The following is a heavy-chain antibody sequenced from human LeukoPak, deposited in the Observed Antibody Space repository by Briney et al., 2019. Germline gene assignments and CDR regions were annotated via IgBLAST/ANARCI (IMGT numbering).Heavy chain of an antibody. CDR1: GGTFSSYA. V-gene: IGHV1-69*13. CDR2: IIPIFGTA. D-gene: IGHD2-21*02. J-gene: IGHJ6*04. CDR3: ARAYCGGDCYSPYYYGMDV. Sequence: ASVKVSCKASGGTFSSYAISWVRQAPGQGLEWMGGIIPIFGTANYAQKFQGRVTITADESTSTAYMELSSLRSEDTAVYYCARAYCGGDCYSPYYYGMDVWGKGTTVTVSS.